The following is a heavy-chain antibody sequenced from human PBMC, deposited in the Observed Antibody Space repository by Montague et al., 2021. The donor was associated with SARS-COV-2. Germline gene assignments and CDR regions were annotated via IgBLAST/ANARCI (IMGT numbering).Heavy chain of an antibody. Sequence: SETLSLTCSVSGVSVSSNNYYWTWILRTPGKGLEWIIYIYFNGNNILNLSLEVRVTTAIDTSKNHFSLRLTSVTPADTAVYYCAREVVGVKTNWLDTWGQGTLVTVSS. CDR1: GVSVSSNNYY. V-gene: IGHV4-61*03. CDR3: AREVVGVKTNWLDT. J-gene: IGHJ5*02. CDR2: IYFNGNN. D-gene: IGHD3-16*01.